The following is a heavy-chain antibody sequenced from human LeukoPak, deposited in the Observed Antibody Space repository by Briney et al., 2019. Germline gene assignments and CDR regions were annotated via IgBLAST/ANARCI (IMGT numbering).Heavy chain of an antibody. J-gene: IGHJ4*02. CDR1: GFTVSSNY. CDR3: ARLTTVTPAFDY. Sequence: PGGSLRLSCAASGFTVSSNYMSWVRQAPGKGLEWVSVIYSGGSTYYADSVKGRFTISRDNSKNTVYLQMNSLRAEDTAVYYCARLTTVTPAFDYWGQGTLVTVSS. V-gene: IGHV3-53*01. D-gene: IGHD4-17*01. CDR2: IYSGGST.